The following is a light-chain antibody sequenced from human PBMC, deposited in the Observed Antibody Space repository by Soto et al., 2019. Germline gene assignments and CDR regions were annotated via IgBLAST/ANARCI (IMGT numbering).Light chain of an antibody. V-gene: IGKV1-5*03. Sequence: DIQVTQSPSTLSASVGDRVTIACRASQTINTWLAWYQQKPGKAPKLLIYKASNLESGVPSRFSGSGSGTEFTLTISSLQPDDFATYYCQQYENSWTFGQGTKVESK. J-gene: IGKJ1*01. CDR1: QTINTW. CDR3: QQYENSWT. CDR2: KAS.